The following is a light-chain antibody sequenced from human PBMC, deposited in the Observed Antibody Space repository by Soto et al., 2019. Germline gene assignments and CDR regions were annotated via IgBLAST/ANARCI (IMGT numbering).Light chain of an antibody. J-gene: IGKJ4*01. CDR2: AAS. V-gene: IGKV1-39*01. CDR3: QQSYRTPLI. CDR1: QTISNY. Sequence: DIQMTQSPSSLSASVGDRFTITCRASQTISNYLNWYQQKPGKXPKXXIYAASSLQSGVPSRFSGIGSGTELTITITSLQPEDGATYYGQQSYRTPLIFGGGTKVDIK.